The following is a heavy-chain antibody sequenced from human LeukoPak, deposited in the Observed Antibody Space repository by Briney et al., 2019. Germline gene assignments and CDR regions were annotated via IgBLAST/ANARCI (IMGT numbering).Heavy chain of an antibody. Sequence: PGRSLRLSCAGSGFNFNNYAMHWVRHAPGKGLEWVSGISWNSGDKAYADSVKGRFTISRDNVKNSLYLQMNSLRADDTAFYCAKANSNWYFDLWGRGTLVSVSS. J-gene: IGHJ2*01. CDR3: AKANSNWYFDL. V-gene: IGHV3-9*01. CDR2: ISWNSGDK. CDR1: GFNFNNYA.